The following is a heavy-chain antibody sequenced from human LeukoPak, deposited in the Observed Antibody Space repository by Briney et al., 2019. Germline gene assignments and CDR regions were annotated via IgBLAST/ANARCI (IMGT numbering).Heavy chain of an antibody. CDR3: ASLGYCSSTSCYFDYYYYMDV. D-gene: IGHD2-2*01. CDR2: ISSSSSTI. J-gene: IGHJ6*03. CDR1: GFTFSSYA. Sequence: GGLRLSCAASGFTFSSYAMSWVRQAPGKGLEWVSYISSSSSTIYYADSVKGRFTISRDNAKNSLYLQMNSLRAEDTAVYYCASLGYCSSTSCYFDYYYYMDVWGKGTTVTVSS. V-gene: IGHV3-48*04.